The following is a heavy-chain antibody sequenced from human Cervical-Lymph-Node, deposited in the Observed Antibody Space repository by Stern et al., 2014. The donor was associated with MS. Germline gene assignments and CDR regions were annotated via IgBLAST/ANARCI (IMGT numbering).Heavy chain of an antibody. V-gene: IGHV4-31*03. D-gene: IGHD5-12*01. J-gene: IGHJ6*02. CDR1: AVFISRGGDY. Sequence: QLQESGPGLVRPSQTLSLTCTVSAVFISRGGDYWTWLRQHPAKGLEWVWSSYYSGSTYYNPSLKGRLLISLDTSGNHFSLNLNSVTAADTAVYYCARDVYSDSRRGLDVWGQGTTVTVSS. CDR2: SYYSGST. CDR3: ARDVYSDSRRGLDV.